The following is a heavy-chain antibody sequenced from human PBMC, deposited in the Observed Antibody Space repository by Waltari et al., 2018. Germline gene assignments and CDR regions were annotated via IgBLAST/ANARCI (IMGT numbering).Heavy chain of an antibody. V-gene: IGHV4-34*01. CDR1: GGSFSGFY. CDR3: ARGPERVAVAGQWFDF. D-gene: IGHD6-19*01. J-gene: IGHJ4*02. Sequence: QVQLQQWGAGLLKPSETLSLTCAVSGGSFSGFYWSWVRQPPGKGLEWIGDIHYCGRSINYNPSLKTRVTISLETSEDHFSLSLKSATAADTAVYFCARGPERVAVAGQWFDFWGQGTLVTVSS. CDR2: IHYCGRSI.